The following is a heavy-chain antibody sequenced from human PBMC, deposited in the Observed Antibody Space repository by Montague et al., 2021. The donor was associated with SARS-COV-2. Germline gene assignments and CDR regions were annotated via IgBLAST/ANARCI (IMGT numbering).Heavy chain of an antibody. CDR1: GFTFSSYE. CDR3: ASDSGIEIPDYYYSMDI. J-gene: IGHJ6*02. D-gene: IGHD5-24*01. V-gene: IGHV3-48*03. CDR2: ISSSGSTI. Sequence: SRRLSWSASGFTFSSYEMSWVRQAPGKGLEWVSYISSSGSTIYYADSVEGRFTISRDNAKNSLYLQMNSLRAEDTAIYYCASDSGIEIPDYYYSMDIWGQGTTVTVSS.